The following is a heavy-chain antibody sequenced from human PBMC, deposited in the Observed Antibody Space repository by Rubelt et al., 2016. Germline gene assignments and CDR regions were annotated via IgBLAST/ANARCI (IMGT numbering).Heavy chain of an antibody. CDR1: GYTFTSYA. Sequence: QVQLVQSGAEVKKPGASVKVSCKASGYTFTSYAMHWVRQAPGQRLEWMGWINAGNGNTKYSQKFQGRVTITRDTSASTAYMERSSLRSEDTAVYYCARVIWGSGWSNNWFDPWGQGTLVTVSS. CDR2: INAGNGNT. CDR3: ARVIWGSGWSNNWFDP. V-gene: IGHV1-3*01. D-gene: IGHD6-19*01. J-gene: IGHJ5*02.